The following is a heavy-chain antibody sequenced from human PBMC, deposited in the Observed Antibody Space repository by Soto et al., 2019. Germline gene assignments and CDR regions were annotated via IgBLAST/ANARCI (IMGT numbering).Heavy chain of an antibody. CDR2: ISNSGSAI. CDR3: ARSVPPDCTGGSCYAQVLDS. Sequence: LRLSCAASGFTFSSYEMNWVRQAPGKGLECVSYISNSGSAIYYADSVKGRFTISRDNARNSLYLQMNSLSAEDTALYYCARSVPPDCTGGSCYAQVLDSWGRGTLVTVSS. CDR1: GFTFSSYE. J-gene: IGHJ4*02. V-gene: IGHV3-48*03. D-gene: IGHD2-15*01.